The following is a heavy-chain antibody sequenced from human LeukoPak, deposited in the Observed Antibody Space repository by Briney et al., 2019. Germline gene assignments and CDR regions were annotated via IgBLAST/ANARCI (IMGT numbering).Heavy chain of an antibody. J-gene: IGHJ4*02. D-gene: IGHD3-3*01. CDR1: GFTFSSYA. CDR2: VSGGGGST. V-gene: IGHV3-23*01. Sequence: GGSLRLSCAASGFTFSSYAMSWVRQAPGKGLEWVSVVSGGGGSTYYADSVKGRFTISRDNSKNTLYLEMNSLTAEDTAVYYCAKTLEINAYFDYGGQGPLVTV. CDR3: AKTLEINAYFDY.